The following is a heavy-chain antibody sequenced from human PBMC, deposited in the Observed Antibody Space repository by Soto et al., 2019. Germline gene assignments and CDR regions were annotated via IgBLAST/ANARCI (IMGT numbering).Heavy chain of an antibody. CDR2: ISSSSSTI. Sequence: TGRSLRLSCAVSGFTFSSYSMNWVRQAPGKGLEWVSYISSSSSTIYYTDSVKGRFTISRDNAKNSLYLQMNSLRDEDTAVYYCASLAGSPLVPAAMRPRGYYYGMDVWGQGTTVTVSS. CDR3: ASLAGSPLVPAAMRPRGYYYGMDV. CDR1: GFTFSSYS. J-gene: IGHJ6*02. V-gene: IGHV3-48*02. D-gene: IGHD2-2*01.